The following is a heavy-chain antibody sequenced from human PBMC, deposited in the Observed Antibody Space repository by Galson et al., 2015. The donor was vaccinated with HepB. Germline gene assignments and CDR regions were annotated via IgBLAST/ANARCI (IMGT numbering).Heavy chain of an antibody. CDR3: AKGYDYGSGSYLVMDV. J-gene: IGHJ6*03. CDR1: GFTFDDYA. Sequence: SLRLSCAASGFTFDDYAMHWVRQAPGKGLEWVSGISWNSGSIGYADSVKGRFTISRDNAKNSLYLQMNSLRAEDTALYYCAKGYDYGSGSYLVMDVWGKGTTVTVSS. CDR2: ISWNSGSI. V-gene: IGHV3-9*01. D-gene: IGHD3-10*01.